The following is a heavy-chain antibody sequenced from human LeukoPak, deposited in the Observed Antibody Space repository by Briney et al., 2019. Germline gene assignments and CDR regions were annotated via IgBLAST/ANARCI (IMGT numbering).Heavy chain of an antibody. CDR3: ARDHTVVVPAAWSSRFYYYYGMDV. CDR1: GFTFSSYA. D-gene: IGHD2-2*01. V-gene: IGHV3-30*04. J-gene: IGHJ6*02. CDR2: ISYDGSNK. Sequence: SGGSLRLSCAASGFTFSSYAMHWVRQAPGKGLEWVAVISYDGSNKYYADSVKGRFTISRDNSKNTLYLQMNSLRAEDTAVYYCARDHTVVVPAAWSSRFYYYYGMDVWGQGTTVTVSS.